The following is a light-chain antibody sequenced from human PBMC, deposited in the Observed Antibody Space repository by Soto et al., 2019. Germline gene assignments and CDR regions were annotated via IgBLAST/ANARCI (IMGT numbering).Light chain of an antibody. CDR2: DVC. V-gene: IGLV2-14*01. Sequence: QSALTQPASVSGSPGQSITISCTGTSSDIGGYNYVSWFQQHPGKAPKLMISDVCNRPSGVSNRFSGSKSGNTASLTISGLQAEDEADYYCSSYTSGSTFYVFGTGTKLTVL. J-gene: IGLJ1*01. CDR1: SSDIGGYNY. CDR3: SSYTSGSTFYV.